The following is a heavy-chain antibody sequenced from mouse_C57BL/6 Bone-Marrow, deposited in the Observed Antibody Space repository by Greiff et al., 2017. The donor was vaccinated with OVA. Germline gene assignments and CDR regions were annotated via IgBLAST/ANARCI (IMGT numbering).Heavy chain of an antibody. CDR2: IYPGDGDT. D-gene: IGHD2-2*01. CDR3: AWLPYYAMDY. Sequence: VKVVESGPELVKPGASVKISCKASGYAFSSSWMNWVKQRPGKGLEWIGRIYPGDGDTNYNGKFKGKATLTADKSSSTAYMQLSSLTSEDSAVYFCAWLPYYAMDYWGQGTSVTVSS. V-gene: IGHV1-82*01. CDR1: GYAFSSSW. J-gene: IGHJ4*01.